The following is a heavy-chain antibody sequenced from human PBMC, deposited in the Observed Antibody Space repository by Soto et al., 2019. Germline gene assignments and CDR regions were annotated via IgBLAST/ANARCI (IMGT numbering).Heavy chain of an antibody. Sequence: SETLSLTCTVSGGSISSDDYYWSWIRQAPGRGLEWIGYIHSSGSIYYNPSLKSRATMSIDTAGNQFSLKVSSVTLADTAVYYCARDLDGLHDDTSGPFPRPGWGQGTLVTVSS. CDR2: IHSSGSI. D-gene: IGHD3-22*01. CDR3: ARDLDGLHDDTSGPFPRPG. J-gene: IGHJ1*01. V-gene: IGHV4-30-4*01. CDR1: GGSISSDDYY.